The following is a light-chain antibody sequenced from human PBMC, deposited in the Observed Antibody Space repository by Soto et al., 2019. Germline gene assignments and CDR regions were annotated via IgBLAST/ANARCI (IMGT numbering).Light chain of an antibody. CDR2: GAS. Sequence: EIVLTQSPGTLSLSPGERATLSCRASQSVSSSYLAWYQQKPGQAPRLLIYGASSRAIGIPDRFSGSGSGTDFTLTISRLEPEDFAVYYCQQYGSSPLTFGGGTKVDI. CDR3: QQYGSSPLT. J-gene: IGKJ4*01. V-gene: IGKV3-20*01. CDR1: QSVSSSY.